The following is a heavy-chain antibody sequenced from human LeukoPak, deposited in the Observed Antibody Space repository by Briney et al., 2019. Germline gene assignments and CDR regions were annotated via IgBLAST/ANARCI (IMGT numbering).Heavy chain of an antibody. Sequence: GGSLRLSCAASGFTLSSYNMHWVRQGTGKGLEWVSAIGLAGDTYYVDSVKGRLTISRENAKNSLFLQMNSLRAGDTAVYYCARIRDDSGWLVDYWGQGVLVTVSS. D-gene: IGHD6-19*01. CDR2: IGLAGDT. CDR3: ARIRDDSGWLVDY. J-gene: IGHJ4*02. V-gene: IGHV3-13*01. CDR1: GFTLSSYN.